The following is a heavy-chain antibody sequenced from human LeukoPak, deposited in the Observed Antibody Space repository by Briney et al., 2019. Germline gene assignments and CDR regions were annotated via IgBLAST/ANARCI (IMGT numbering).Heavy chain of an antibody. V-gene: IGHV1-2*02. CDR1: GYTFTGYY. CDR3: AREPWYSSSGWFDP. Sequence: GASVEVSCKASGYTFTGYYMHWVRQAPGQGLEWMGWINPNSGGTNYAQKFQGRVTMTRDTSISTAYMELSRLRSDDTAVYYCAREPWYSSSGWFDPWGQGTLVTVSS. J-gene: IGHJ5*02. CDR2: INPNSGGT. D-gene: IGHD6-6*01.